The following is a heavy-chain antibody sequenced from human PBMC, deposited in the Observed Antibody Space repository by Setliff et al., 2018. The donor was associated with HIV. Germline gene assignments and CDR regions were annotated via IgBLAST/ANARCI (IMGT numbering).Heavy chain of an antibody. CDR2: IWYDGSNK. CDR3: ARATLGVCSGVSCFGGMDV. Sequence: GGSLRLSCAASGFTFSNYGMHWVRKAPGKGLEGVAVIWYDGSNKYYADSVKGRFIISRDNSKNTLYLQMKSLRAEDTAVYYRARATLGVCSGVSCFGGMDVWGQGTTVTVSS. CDR1: GFTFSNYG. J-gene: IGHJ6*02. V-gene: IGHV3-33*01. D-gene: IGHD2-15*01.